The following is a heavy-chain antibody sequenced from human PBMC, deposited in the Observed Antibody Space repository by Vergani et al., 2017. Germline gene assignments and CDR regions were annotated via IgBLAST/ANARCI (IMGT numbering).Heavy chain of an antibody. CDR3: ARGSDLYDSSGYYYFDY. J-gene: IGHJ4*02. CDR1: GGTFSSYA. CDR2: IIPIFGTA. V-gene: IGHV1-69*01. D-gene: IGHD3-22*01. Sequence: QVQLVQSGAEVKKPGSSVKVSCKASGGTFSSYAISWVRQAPGQGLEWMGGIIPIFGTANYAQKFQGRVTITADESTSTAYMELSSLRSEDTAVYYCARGSDLYDSSGYYYFDYWGQGTLVTVSS.